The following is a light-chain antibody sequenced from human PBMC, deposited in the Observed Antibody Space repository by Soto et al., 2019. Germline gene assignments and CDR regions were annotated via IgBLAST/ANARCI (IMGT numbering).Light chain of an antibody. CDR2: NVY. Sequence: QSVLTQPASVSGSPGQSITIFCTGTSSDIGIYNFVSWYQQHPGKAPKLMIYNVYSRPSGVSSRFSGSKSGNTASLTISWLQAEDEADYYCNSYTSASTYLFGTGTRSPS. J-gene: IGLJ1*01. CDR1: SSDIGIYNF. V-gene: IGLV2-14*03. CDR3: NSYTSASTYL.